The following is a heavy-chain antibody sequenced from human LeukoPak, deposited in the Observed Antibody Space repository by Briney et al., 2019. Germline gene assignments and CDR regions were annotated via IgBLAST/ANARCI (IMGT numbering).Heavy chain of an antibody. CDR2: IYYNGNT. CDR3: ARCDSRGYCHLEL. V-gene: IGHV4-59*01. Sequence: SETPSLTCTVSGASISSYYWSWIRQPPGKGLEWIGYIYYNGNTNYNPSLKSRVTISVDTSKNQFSLKLSSVTAADTALYYCARCDSRGYCHLELWGRGTLVTVSS. J-gene: IGHJ2*01. CDR1: GASISSYY. D-gene: IGHD3-22*01.